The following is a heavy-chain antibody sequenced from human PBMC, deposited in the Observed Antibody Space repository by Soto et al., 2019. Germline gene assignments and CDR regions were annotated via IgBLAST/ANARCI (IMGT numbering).Heavy chain of an antibody. V-gene: IGHV3-49*03. CDR2: IRSKAYGGTT. CDR3: TRVFMGCKSEGSKFDY. D-gene: IGHD3-10*01. J-gene: IGHJ4*02. CDR1: GFTFCDYA. Sequence: PGGSLRLSCTASGFTFCDYAMSWFRQAPGKGLEWVGFIRSKAYGGTTEYAASVKGRFTISRDDSKSIAYLQMNSLKTEDTAVYYCTRVFMGCKSEGSKFDYWGQGTLVTVSS.